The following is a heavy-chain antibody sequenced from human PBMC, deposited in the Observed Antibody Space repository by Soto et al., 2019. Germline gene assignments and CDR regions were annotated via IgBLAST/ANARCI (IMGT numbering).Heavy chain of an antibody. CDR2: INHSGST. CDR3: AIHSFKGKYDILTGYLKSKQKLNGLDP. D-gene: IGHD3-9*01. V-gene: IGHV4-34*01. Sequence: SETLSLTCAVYGGSFSGYYWSWIRQPPGKGLEWIGEINHSGSTNYNPSLKSRVTISVDTSKNQFSLKLSSVTAADTAVYYCAIHSFKGKYDILTGYLKSKQKLNGLDPWGQGTLVTVSS. J-gene: IGHJ5*02. CDR1: GGSFSGYY.